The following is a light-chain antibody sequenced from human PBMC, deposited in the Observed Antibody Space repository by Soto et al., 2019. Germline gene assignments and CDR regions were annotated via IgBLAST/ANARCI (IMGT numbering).Light chain of an antibody. J-gene: IGLJ2*01. CDR1: SSNIGTKT. Sequence: QAVVTQPPSASGTPGQRVIISCPGSSSNIGTKTVTWYQQLPGTAPKLLIYSNNQRPSGVPDRFSGSKSGTSASLAISGLQSEDEADYFCAAWDDSLNGPVFGGGTKLTVL. V-gene: IGLV1-44*01. CDR2: SNN. CDR3: AAWDDSLNGPV.